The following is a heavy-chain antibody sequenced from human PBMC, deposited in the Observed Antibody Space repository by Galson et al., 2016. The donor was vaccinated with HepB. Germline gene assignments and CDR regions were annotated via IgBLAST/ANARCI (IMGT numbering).Heavy chain of an antibody. Sequence: SVKVSCKASGGTFSNYGINWVRQAPGQGLEWMGGIIPMFGTTKNAQKFEGRVTISADESTRTAYMELSGLRSEDTAVYYGARDLGPVAGTYYFDYLGQGTLVTVSS. CDR3: ARDLGPVAGTYYFDY. CDR2: IIPMFGTT. V-gene: IGHV1-69*13. CDR1: GGTFSNYG. D-gene: IGHD6-19*01. J-gene: IGHJ4*02.